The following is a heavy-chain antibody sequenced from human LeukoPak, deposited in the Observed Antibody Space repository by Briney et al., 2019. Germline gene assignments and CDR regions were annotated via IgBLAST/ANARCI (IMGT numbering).Heavy chain of an antibody. CDR3: ARRTCSGNNCYLYHFDH. J-gene: IGHJ4*02. D-gene: IGHD2-15*01. V-gene: IGHV4-59*01. CDR2: IYYSGTT. CDR1: GGSISGYY. Sequence: SETLSLTCTVSGGSISGYYWSWVRQPPGKGLEWIGGIYYSGTTNYNPSLKSRVTLSIDASKNQFSLKLSSVTAADTAVYFCARRTCSGNNCYLYHFDHWGQGALVTVSS.